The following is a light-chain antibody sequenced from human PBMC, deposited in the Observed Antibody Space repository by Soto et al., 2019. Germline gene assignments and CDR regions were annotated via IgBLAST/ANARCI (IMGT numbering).Light chain of an antibody. Sequence: EIVMTQSPATLSVSPGERATLSCRASQSVGSSLAWYQQKLGQVPRLLIYDASTRASGIPARFSGSGSGTEFTLTISSLQSEDLAVYYCQHYNGWHETFGPGTQVEIK. V-gene: IGKV3-15*01. CDR2: DAS. CDR3: QHYNGWHET. CDR1: QSVGSS. J-gene: IGKJ1*01.